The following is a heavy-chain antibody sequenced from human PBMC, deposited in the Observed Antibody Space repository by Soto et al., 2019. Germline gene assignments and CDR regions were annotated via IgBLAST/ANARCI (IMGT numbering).Heavy chain of an antibody. Sequence: GGSLRLSCSASGFPFSSYAMSWVRQAPGKGLEWVSAISGSGGSTYYADSVKGRFTISRDNTKNTLYLQMNSLRAEDTAVYYCAKAGFSSSWSPTYFDYWGQGTLVTVSS. V-gene: IGHV3-23*01. CDR2: ISGSGGST. J-gene: IGHJ4*02. D-gene: IGHD6-13*01. CDR3: AKAGFSSSWSPTYFDY. CDR1: GFPFSSYA.